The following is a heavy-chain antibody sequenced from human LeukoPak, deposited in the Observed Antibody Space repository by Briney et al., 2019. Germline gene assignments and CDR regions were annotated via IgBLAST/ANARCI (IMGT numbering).Heavy chain of an antibody. CDR3: ARDVRVGATMLVPFDY. J-gene: IGHJ4*02. CDR1: GGTFSSYA. CDR2: IIPIFGTA. Sequence: SVKVSCKASGGTFSSYAISWVRQAPGQGLEWMGGIIPIFGTANYAQKFQGRVTITADESTSTAYMELSSLRSEDTAVYYCARDVRVGATMLVPFDYWGQGTLVTVSS. D-gene: IGHD1-26*01. V-gene: IGHV1-69*13.